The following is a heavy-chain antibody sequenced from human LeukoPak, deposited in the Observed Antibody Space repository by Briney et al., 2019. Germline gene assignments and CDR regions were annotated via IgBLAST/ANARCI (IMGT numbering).Heavy chain of an antibody. D-gene: IGHD6-6*01. Sequence: SETLSLTCTVSDDSISGSRYYWGWIRLPPGTGLEWIGIVFYSGSTYYNPSLKSRVAISLDTSKSQFSLRLSSVTAADTAVYYCARGVSYSSSHFDYWGQGTRVTVSS. J-gene: IGHJ4*02. CDR1: DDSISGSRYY. CDR2: VFYSGST. CDR3: ARGVSYSSSHFDY. V-gene: IGHV4-39*07.